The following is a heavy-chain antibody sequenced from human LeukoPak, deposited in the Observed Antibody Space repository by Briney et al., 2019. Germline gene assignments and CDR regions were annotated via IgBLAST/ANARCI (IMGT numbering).Heavy chain of an antibody. J-gene: IGHJ4*02. CDR1: GYSISSGYY. V-gene: IGHV4-38-2*02. Sequence: PSETLSLTCAVSGYSISSGYYWGWIRQPPGKGLEWIGSIYHSGSTYYNPSLKSRVTISVDTSKNQFSLKLSSVIAADTAVYYCARDLRRIYGSRARQYSSGWYYFDYWGQGTLVTVSS. D-gene: IGHD6-13*01. CDR2: IYHSGST. CDR3: ARDLRRIYGSRARQYSSGWYYFDY.